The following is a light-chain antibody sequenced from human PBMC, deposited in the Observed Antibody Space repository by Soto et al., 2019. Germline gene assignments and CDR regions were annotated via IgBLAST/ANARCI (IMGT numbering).Light chain of an antibody. V-gene: IGKV1-5*03. CDR3: QQYNSYSWT. J-gene: IGKJ1*01. Sequence: DIQMTQSPSTLSASVGDRVTITCRASQSISSWLAWYQQKPGKAPKLLIYKASSLESGVPSRFSGSGSGTEFTLTISCLQPDDFATYYCQQYNSYSWTFGQGTKVDNK. CDR1: QSISSW. CDR2: KAS.